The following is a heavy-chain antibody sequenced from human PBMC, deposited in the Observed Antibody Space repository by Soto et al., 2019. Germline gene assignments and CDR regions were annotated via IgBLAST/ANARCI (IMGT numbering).Heavy chain of an antibody. CDR1: GGSISSGGYY. CDR2: IYYSGST. J-gene: IGHJ6*03. D-gene: IGHD3-3*01. V-gene: IGHV4-31*03. Sequence: ASETLSLTCTVSGGSISSGGYYWSWIRQHPGKGLEWIGYIYYSGSTYYNPSLKSRVTISVDTSKNQFSLKLSSVTAADTAVYYCARGIIEDDFWSGYYKNYMDVWGKGTTVTVSS. CDR3: ARGIIEDDFWSGYYKNYMDV.